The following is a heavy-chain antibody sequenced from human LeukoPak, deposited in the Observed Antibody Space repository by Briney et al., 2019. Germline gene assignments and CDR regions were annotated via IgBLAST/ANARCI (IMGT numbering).Heavy chain of an antibody. Sequence: GGSLRLSCAASGFTFSSYEMNWVRQAPGKGLEWVSYISSSGSTTYYADSVKGRFTISRDNSKNTLYLQMNSLRAEDTAVYYCARAVGATIGWFDPWGQGALVTVSS. CDR2: ISSSGSTT. J-gene: IGHJ5*02. V-gene: IGHV3-48*03. D-gene: IGHD1-26*01. CDR1: GFTFSSYE. CDR3: ARAVGATIGWFDP.